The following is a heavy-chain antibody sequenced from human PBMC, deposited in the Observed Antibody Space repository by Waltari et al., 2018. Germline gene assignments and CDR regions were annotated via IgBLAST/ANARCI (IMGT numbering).Heavy chain of an antibody. CDR1: GGSFSGYY. CDR2: INHSGST. Sequence: QVQLQQWGAGLLKPSETLSLTCAVYGGSFSGYYWSWIRQPPGKGLEWIGEINHSGSTNYNPSLKSRVTISVDTSKNQFSRKLSSVTAADTAVYYCAGDCGGDCYDYYWGQGTLVTVSS. CDR3: AGDCGGDCYDYY. V-gene: IGHV4-34*01. J-gene: IGHJ4*02. D-gene: IGHD2-21*02.